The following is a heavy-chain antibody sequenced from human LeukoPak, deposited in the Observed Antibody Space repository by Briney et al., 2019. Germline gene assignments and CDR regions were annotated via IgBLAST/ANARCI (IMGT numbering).Heavy chain of an antibody. Sequence: GGSLRLSCAASGFTFSSYSMNWVRQAPGKGLEWVSSISSSSSYIYYADSVKGRFTISRDNSRNTLYLQMNSLRAEDTAVYYCARVLLPLYGMDVWGQGTTVTVSS. V-gene: IGHV3-21*01. CDR3: ARVLLPLYGMDV. CDR2: ISSSSSYI. CDR1: GFTFSSYS. J-gene: IGHJ6*02. D-gene: IGHD3-22*01.